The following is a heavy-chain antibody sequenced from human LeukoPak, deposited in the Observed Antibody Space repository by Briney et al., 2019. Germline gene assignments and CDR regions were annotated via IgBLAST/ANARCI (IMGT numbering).Heavy chain of an antibody. D-gene: IGHD5-12*01. CDR1: GLIFSDYS. V-gene: IGHV3-21*04. CDR3: AKDLRYSGYDLFGPFTFDI. CDR2: ISSTSSYI. Sequence: KPGGSLRLSCAASGLIFSDYSMNWVRQAPGKGLEWGSSISSTSSYIYTADSVKGRFTVSRDNAKNSLYLQMNSLRAEDTALYYCAKDLRYSGYDLFGPFTFDIWGQGTMVTVSS. J-gene: IGHJ3*02.